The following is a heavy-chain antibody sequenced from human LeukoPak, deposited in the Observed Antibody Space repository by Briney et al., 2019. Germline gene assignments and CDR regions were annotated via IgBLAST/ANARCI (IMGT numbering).Heavy chain of an antibody. V-gene: IGHV3-48*04. J-gene: IGHJ5*02. Sequence: PGGSLRLSCAAPGFTFSSYGMTWVRQAPGKGLEWVSYISSSSSTIYYADSVKGRFTISRDNAKNTLYLQMNSLRAEDTAVYYCARRGSKSRKLLWFGEHNWFDPWGQGTLVTVSS. D-gene: IGHD3-10*01. CDR3: ARRGSKSRKLLWFGEHNWFDP. CDR1: GFTFSSYG. CDR2: ISSSSSTI.